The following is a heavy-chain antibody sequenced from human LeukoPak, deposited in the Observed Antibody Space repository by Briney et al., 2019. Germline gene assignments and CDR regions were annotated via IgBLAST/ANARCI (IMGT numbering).Heavy chain of an antibody. Sequence: GASVKVSCTASGYTFTSYIMHWVRQATGQGLEWMAIINPSAGDTSYAQKFQGRVSVTRDTSASTVYMELSSLTSEDTAVYYCARGPFSGWYRLDYWGQGTLVSVSS. CDR2: INPSAGDT. J-gene: IGHJ4*02. D-gene: IGHD6-19*01. CDR1: GYTFTSYI. V-gene: IGHV1-46*01. CDR3: ARGPFSGWYRLDY.